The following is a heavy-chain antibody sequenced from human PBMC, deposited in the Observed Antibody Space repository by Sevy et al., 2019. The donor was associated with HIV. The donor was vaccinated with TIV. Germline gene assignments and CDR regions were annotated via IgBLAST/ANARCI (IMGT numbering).Heavy chain of an antibody. CDR2: IVVGSGVT. CDR1: GFTFTSSA. Sequence: ASVKVSCKASGFTFTSSAVQWVRQTRGQRLQWIGWIVVGSGVTNYAQSFQERVSIIGVMSTSTVYMEVTSLTSDAAAVYYCAAEGMTTFGGQFRVFDFWGQGTVVTVSS. D-gene: IGHD3-16*01. J-gene: IGHJ3*01. V-gene: IGHV1-58*01. CDR3: AAEGMTTFGGQFRVFDF.